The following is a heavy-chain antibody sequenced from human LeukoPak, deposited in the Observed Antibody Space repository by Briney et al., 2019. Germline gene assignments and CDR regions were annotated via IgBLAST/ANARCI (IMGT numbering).Heavy chain of an antibody. CDR3: ARTGLANYYYYGMDV. Sequence: ASVKVSCKASGYTFTGYYMHWVRQAPGQGLEWMGWINPNSGGTYYAQKFQGRVTMTRDTSISTAYMELSRLRSDDTAVYYCARTGLANYYYYGMDVWGQGTTVTVSS. V-gene: IGHV1-2*02. J-gene: IGHJ6*02. CDR2: INPNSGGT. CDR1: GYTFTGYY. D-gene: IGHD3-10*01.